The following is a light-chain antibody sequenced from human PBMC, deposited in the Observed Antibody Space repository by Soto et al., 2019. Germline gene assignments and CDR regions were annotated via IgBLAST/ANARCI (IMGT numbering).Light chain of an antibody. V-gene: IGLV1-44*01. CDR2: SNN. CDR3: ATWDDSPQKV. CDR1: SSNIGKNY. J-gene: IGLJ1*01. Sequence: QSVLTQPPSVSGTPGQRVTISCSGSSSNIGKNYVSWYQQLPGTAPKLLIYSNNQRPSGVPDRFSGSKSGTSASLAISGLQSEDEADYYCATWDDSPQKVFGTGTKLTVL.